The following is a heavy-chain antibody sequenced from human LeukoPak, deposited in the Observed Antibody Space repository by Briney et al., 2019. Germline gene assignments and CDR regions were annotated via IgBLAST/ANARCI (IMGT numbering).Heavy chain of an antibody. CDR2: ISGSSSYI. V-gene: IGHV3-21*01. J-gene: IGHJ4*02. CDR3: ARVPAGGEYYSDY. D-gene: IGHD2-2*01. Sequence: PGGSLRLSCAASGFTFSSYSINWVRQAPGKGLEWVSSISGSSSYIYYADSVKGRFTISRDNAKNSLYLQMNGLRAEDTAVYYCARVPAGGEYYSDYWGQGTLVTVSS. CDR1: GFTFSSYS.